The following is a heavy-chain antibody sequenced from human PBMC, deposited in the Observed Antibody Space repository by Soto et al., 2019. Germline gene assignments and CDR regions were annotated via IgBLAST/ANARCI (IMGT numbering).Heavy chain of an antibody. Sequence: QVQLVQSGDEVRKPGSSGKVSCKASGYIFVNYGIAWVRQAPGQGLEWMGWISPYSGNTPYASKVQGRLTMTTDTSTSTAYMDLGSLTSYDTAVYYCAMVDNYATPTPQDVWGQGTTVTVSS. CDR1: GYIFVNYG. V-gene: IGHV1-18*01. CDR3: AMVDNYATPTPQDV. J-gene: IGHJ6*02. CDR2: ISPYSGNT. D-gene: IGHD5-12*01.